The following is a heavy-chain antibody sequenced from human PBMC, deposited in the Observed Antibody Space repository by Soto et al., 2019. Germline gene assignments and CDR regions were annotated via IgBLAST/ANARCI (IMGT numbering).Heavy chain of an antibody. CDR1: GYSFTSYW. V-gene: IGHV5-51*01. D-gene: IGHD3-10*01. CDR2: IYPGDSDT. CDR3: AGGGVRGVITRTRHYYRLDV. J-gene: IGHJ6*02. Sequence: PGESLKISCKGSGYSFTSYWIGWVRQMPGKGLEWMGIIYPGDSDTRYSPSFQGQVTISADKSISTAYLQWSSLKASDTAMYYCAGGGVRGVITRTRHYYRLDVWGQGTTVIVSS.